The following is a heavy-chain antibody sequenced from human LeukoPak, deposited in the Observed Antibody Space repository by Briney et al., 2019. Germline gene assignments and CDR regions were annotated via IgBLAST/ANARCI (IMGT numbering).Heavy chain of an antibody. D-gene: IGHD2-2*02. CDR1: GFIFDDFG. CDR3: ARDGGYCSRTDCNTLDY. J-gene: IGHJ4*02. Sequence: GGSLRLSCAASGFIFDDFGMTWARQAPGQGLEWISGISWNSGSTGYADSVKGRFTISRDNAKRSLYLQMNSLRAEDTALYYCARDGGYCSRTDCNTLDYWGQGTLVTVSS. CDR2: ISWNSGST. V-gene: IGHV3-20*04.